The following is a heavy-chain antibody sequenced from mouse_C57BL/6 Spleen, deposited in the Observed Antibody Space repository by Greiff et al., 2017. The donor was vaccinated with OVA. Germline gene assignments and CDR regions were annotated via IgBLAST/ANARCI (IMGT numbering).Heavy chain of an antibody. D-gene: IGHD2-4*01. V-gene: IGHV1-80*01. CDR3: ARDYYDYLFAY. CDR1: GYAFSSYW. Sequence: LVESGAELVKPGASVKISCKASGYAFSSYWMNWVKQRPGKGLEWIGQIYPGDGDTNYNGKFKGKATLTADKSSSTAYMQLSSLTSEDSAVYFCARDYYDYLFAYWGQGTLVTVSA. CDR2: IYPGDGDT. J-gene: IGHJ3*01.